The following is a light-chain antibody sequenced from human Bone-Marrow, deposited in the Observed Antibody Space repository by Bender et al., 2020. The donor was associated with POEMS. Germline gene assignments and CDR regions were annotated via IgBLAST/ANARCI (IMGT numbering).Light chain of an antibody. CDR3: SSYAGSHTWV. Sequence: QSALTQPASVSGSLGQSITISCTGTSSDVGGYHFVSWYQQHPGKAPKLLIFAVSSRPSGISSRFSGSKSGDTASLTISGLQVEDESDYYCSSYAGSHTWVFGGGTKLTVL. CDR1: SSDVGGYHF. J-gene: IGLJ3*02. CDR2: AVS. V-gene: IGLV2-14*03.